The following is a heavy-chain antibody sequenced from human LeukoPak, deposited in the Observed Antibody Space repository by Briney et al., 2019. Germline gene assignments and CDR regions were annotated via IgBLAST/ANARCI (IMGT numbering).Heavy chain of an antibody. CDR3: ASTNRDGYYFDY. CDR2: IIPIFGTA. Sequence: SVKVSCKASGGTFSSYAISWVRQAPGQGLEWMGGIIPIFGTANYAQKFQGRVTITTDESTSTAFMELSSLRSEDTAVYYCASTNRDGYYFDYWGQGTLVTVSS. J-gene: IGHJ4*02. CDR1: GGTFSSYA. D-gene: IGHD1-14*01. V-gene: IGHV1-69*05.